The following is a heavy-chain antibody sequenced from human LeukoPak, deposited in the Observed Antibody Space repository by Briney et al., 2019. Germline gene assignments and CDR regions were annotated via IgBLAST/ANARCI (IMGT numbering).Heavy chain of an antibody. CDR1: GFTFSSYW. Sequence: GGSLRLSCAAPGFTFSSYWMHWVRQAPGKGLVWVSRINSDGSSTSYADSVKGRFTISRDNAKNSLYLQMNSLRAEDTAVYYCARGLLQKSFDYWGQGTLVTVSS. J-gene: IGHJ4*02. CDR3: ARGLLQKSFDY. V-gene: IGHV3-74*01. CDR2: INSDGSST.